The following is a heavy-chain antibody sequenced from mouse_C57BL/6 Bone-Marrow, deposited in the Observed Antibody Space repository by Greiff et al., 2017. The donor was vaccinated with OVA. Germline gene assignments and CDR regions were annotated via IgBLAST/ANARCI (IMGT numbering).Heavy chain of an antibody. CDR3: ARRATSWCFAV. J-gene: IGHJ1*03. CDR1: GYTFTSYW. D-gene: IGHD3-1*01. CDR2: IHPNSGST. Sequence: QVQLQQPGAELVKPGASVKLSCKASGYTFTSYWMHGVKQRPGQGLEGIGMIHPNSGSTNYNEKFKSKATLTVDKSSSTAYMQLSSLTSEDSAVYYCARRATSWCFAVWGTGTPVTVS. V-gene: IGHV1-64*01.